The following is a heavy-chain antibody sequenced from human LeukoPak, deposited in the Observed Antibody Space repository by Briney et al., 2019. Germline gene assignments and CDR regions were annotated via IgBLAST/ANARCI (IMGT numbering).Heavy chain of an antibody. J-gene: IGHJ4*02. CDR1: GFTFDSYG. V-gene: IGHV3-66*01. CDR3: ARGPSSWYFGSLGAALDY. CDR2: IYSGGST. Sequence: GGTLRLSCAASGFTFDSYGMNWVRQAPGKGLEWVSVIYSGGSTYYADSVKGRFTISRDNSKNTLYLQMNSLRAEDTAVYYCARGPSSWYFGSLGAALDYWGQGTLVTVSS. D-gene: IGHD6-13*01.